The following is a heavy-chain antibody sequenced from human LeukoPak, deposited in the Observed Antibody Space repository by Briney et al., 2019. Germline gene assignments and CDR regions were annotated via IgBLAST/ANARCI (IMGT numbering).Heavy chain of an antibody. Sequence: SETLSLTCSVSGGSISNYYWTWIRQPPGKGLEWIGYIYYSGSTNYNPSLKSRVTISVDTSKNQFSLKLSSVTAADTAVYYCARTGYCSGGSCRLLHWFDPWGQGTLVTVSS. D-gene: IGHD2-15*01. CDR2: IYYSGST. J-gene: IGHJ5*02. CDR1: GGSISNYY. CDR3: ARTGYCSGGSCRLLHWFDP. V-gene: IGHV4-59*08.